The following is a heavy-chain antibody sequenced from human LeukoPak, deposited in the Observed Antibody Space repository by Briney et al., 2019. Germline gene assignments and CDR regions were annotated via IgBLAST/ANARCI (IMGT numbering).Heavy chain of an antibody. CDR1: GITFSNYE. CDR2: INLGGSNR. V-gene: IGHV3-48*03. Sequence: GSLTLSCAASGITFSNYEMNWVRQAPGKGLEWVSYINLGGSNRFYAGSVRGGFAIYRDDAKKSVYLQMNSLRAEDTAVYYCASSLSSGWGPVDDYWGKGIVDPVSS. J-gene: IGHJ4*02. D-gene: IGHD6-19*01. CDR3: ASSLSSGWGPVDDY.